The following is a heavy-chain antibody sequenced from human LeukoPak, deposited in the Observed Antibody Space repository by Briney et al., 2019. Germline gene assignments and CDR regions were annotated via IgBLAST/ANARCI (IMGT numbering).Heavy chain of an antibody. D-gene: IGHD1-7*01. CDR3: ARRRNYVGGVDP. V-gene: IGHV1-8*01. J-gene: IGHJ5*02. CDR1: GYTFTSYD. Sequence: ASVKVSCKAPGYTFTSYDINWVRQATGQGLEWMGWMNPNSGNTGYAQKFQGRVTMTRNTSISTAYMELSSLRSEDTAVYYCARRRNYVGGVDPWGQGTLVTVSS. CDR2: MNPNSGNT.